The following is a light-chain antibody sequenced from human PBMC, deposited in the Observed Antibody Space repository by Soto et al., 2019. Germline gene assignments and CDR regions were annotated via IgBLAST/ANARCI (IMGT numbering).Light chain of an antibody. Sequence: EFVLTQSPGTLSLSPGERATLSCRASQSVSSSYLAWYQQKPGQAPRLLIYGASSRATGIPDRFSGSGSGTDFTLTISRLEAEDFAVYYCQQYGGSTRTFGQGTKVDIK. CDR2: GAS. CDR3: QQYGGSTRT. V-gene: IGKV3-20*01. CDR1: QSVSSSY. J-gene: IGKJ1*01.